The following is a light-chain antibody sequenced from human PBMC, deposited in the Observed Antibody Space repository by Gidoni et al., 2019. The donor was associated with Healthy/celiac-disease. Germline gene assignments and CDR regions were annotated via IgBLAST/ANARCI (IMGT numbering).Light chain of an antibody. J-gene: IGLJ3*02. CDR2: SNN. Sequence: QSVLTQPPSASGTPGQRGTISCSGSSSNIGSNTVNWYQQLPGTAPKLRIYSNNQRPSGVTDRFAGSKSGTSASLAISGIQSEDEADYYCAAWDDSLNGRVFGGGTKLTVL. CDR1: SSNIGSNT. CDR3: AAWDDSLNGRV. V-gene: IGLV1-44*01.